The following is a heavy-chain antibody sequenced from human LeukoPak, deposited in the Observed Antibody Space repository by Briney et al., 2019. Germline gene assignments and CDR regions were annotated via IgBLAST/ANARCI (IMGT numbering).Heavy chain of an antibody. CDR1: GFTVSSNY. CDR3: ARGHVDTARVQYSSGWYTFDY. Sequence: GGSLRLSCAASGFTVSSNYMSWVRQAPGKGLEWVSVIYSGGSTYYADSVKGRFTISRDNSKNTLYLQMNSLRAEDTAVYYCARGHVDTARVQYSSGWYTFDYWGQGTLVTVSS. CDR2: IYSGGST. D-gene: IGHD6-19*01. V-gene: IGHV3-53*01. J-gene: IGHJ4*02.